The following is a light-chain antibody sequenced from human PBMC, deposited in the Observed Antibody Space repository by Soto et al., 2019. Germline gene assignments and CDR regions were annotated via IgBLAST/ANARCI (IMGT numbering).Light chain of an antibody. CDR3: QQYGTSRA. Sequence: EIVLTQSPGTLSLSPGERDTLSCRARQSVTSGYLAWYQQKPGQAPRLLIYGASSRATGIPDRFSGSGSGTDFTLIISRLEPEDFAVYYCQQYGTSRAFGQGTKVEIK. CDR2: GAS. CDR1: QSVTSGY. J-gene: IGKJ1*01. V-gene: IGKV3-20*01.